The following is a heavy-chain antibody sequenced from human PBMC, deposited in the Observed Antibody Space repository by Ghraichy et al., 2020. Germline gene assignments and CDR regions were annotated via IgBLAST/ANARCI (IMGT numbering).Heavy chain of an antibody. CDR1: GFTFSTYA. CDR3: ARDIKSSYWSYYYYAMDV. J-gene: IGHJ6*02. Sequence: SCAASGFTFSTYAMHWVRQAPGKGLEWVAVISYDGSNKYYADSVKGRFTISRDNSKNTLYLQMNSLRAEDTAVYYCARDIKSSYWSYYYYAMDVWGQGTTVTVSS. CDR2: ISYDGSNK. D-gene: IGHD6-13*01. V-gene: IGHV3-30-3*01.